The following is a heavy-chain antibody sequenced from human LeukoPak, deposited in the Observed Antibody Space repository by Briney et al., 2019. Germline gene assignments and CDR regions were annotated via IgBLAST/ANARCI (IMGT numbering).Heavy chain of an antibody. CDR1: GFTFSSYA. CDR2: ISGSGGST. D-gene: IGHD2-2*01. CDR3: AKDLKRVPAASVGE. J-gene: IGHJ4*02. V-gene: IGHV3-23*01. Sequence: QTGGSLRLSCAASGFTFSSYAMSWVRQAPGKGLEWVSAISGSGGSTYYADSVKGRFTISRDNSKNTLYLQMNSLRAEDTAVYYCAKDLKRVPAASVGEWGQGTLVTVSS.